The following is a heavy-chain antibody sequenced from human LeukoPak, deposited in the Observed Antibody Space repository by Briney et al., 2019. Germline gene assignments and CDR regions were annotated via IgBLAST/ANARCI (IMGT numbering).Heavy chain of an antibody. CDR1: GYTFGGYH. D-gene: IGHD3-10*01. CDR2: LNPNSGGT. Sequence: ASVKVSCKASGYTFGGYHVHWVRQAPGQGLEWMGWLNPNSGGTNYAQKFQGSVTMTRDTSINTAYMELSRLRSDDTAMYYCARAYGSGTNYKDYFDEWGQGTLVTVSS. V-gene: IGHV1-2*02. J-gene: IGHJ4*02. CDR3: ARAYGSGTNYKDYFDE.